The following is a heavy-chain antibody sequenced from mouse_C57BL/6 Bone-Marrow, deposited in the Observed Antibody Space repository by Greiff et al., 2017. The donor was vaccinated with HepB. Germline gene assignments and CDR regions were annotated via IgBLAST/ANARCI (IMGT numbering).Heavy chain of an antibody. Sequence: EVKLMESGGGLVKPGGSLKLSCAASGFTFSSYAMSWVRQTPEKRLEWVATISDGGSYTYYPDNVKGRFTISRDNAKNNLYLQMSHLKSEDTAMYYCARSPTDYWGQGTTLTVSS. J-gene: IGHJ2*01. CDR1: GFTFSSYA. V-gene: IGHV5-4*03. D-gene: IGHD2-10*01. CDR3: ARSPTDY. CDR2: ISDGGSYT.